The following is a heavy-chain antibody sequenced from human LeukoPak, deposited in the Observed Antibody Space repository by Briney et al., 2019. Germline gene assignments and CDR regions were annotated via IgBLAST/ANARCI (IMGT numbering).Heavy chain of an antibody. D-gene: IGHD2-2*01. CDR2: IYTSGST. CDR1: GNSISSGDYY. V-gene: IGHV4-61*02. J-gene: IGHJ4*02. Sequence: SQTLSHSCTVSGNSISSGDYYWSWIRQAAGKGLEWIGRIYTSGSTNYNPSLKSRVTISVDTSKNQFSLKLSSVTAADTAVYYCARSYQPRLFDYWGQGTLVTVSS. CDR3: ARSYQPRLFDY.